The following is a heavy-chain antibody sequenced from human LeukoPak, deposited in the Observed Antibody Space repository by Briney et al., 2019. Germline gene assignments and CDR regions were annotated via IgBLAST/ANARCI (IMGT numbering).Heavy chain of an antibody. V-gene: IGHV3-23*01. CDR2: ISGSGGST. D-gene: IGHD2-15*01. J-gene: IGHJ4*02. CDR3: AKVGIYCSGGSCYSFRSFDY. CDR1: GFTFSSYA. Sequence: GGSLRLSCAASGFTFSSYAMSWVRQAPGKGLEWVSAISGSGGSTYYADSVKGRFTISRDNSKNTLYLQMNSLRAEDTAVYYCAKVGIYCSGGSCYSFRSFDYWGQGTLVTVSS.